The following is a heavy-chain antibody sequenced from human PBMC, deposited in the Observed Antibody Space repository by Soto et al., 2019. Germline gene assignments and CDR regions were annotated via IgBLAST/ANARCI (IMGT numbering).Heavy chain of an antibody. CDR1: GGSISSGDYS. V-gene: IGHV4-30-2*01. J-gene: IGHJ3*02. CDR2: IFHTGST. Sequence: QLQLQESGSGLVRPSQTLSLTCAVSGGSISSGDYSWSWLRQPPGKGLEWIGYIFHTGSTKYNPSLKSRVTLSVDRSKNQFSLKLSSVTAADTAVYYCARWADLLLAAFDIWGQGTMVSVS. D-gene: IGHD6-19*01. CDR3: ARWADLLLAAFDI.